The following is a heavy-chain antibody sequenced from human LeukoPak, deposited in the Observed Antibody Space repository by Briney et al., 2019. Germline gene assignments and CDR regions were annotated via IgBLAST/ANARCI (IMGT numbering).Heavy chain of an antibody. J-gene: IGHJ6*02. CDR1: GFTLRNAW. CDR3: TADQGYGMDV. V-gene: IGHV3-15*01. CDR2: IKSNTDGGRT. Sequence: TGGSLRLSCATSGFTLRNAWMGWVRQAPGGGLEWVGLIKSNTDGGRTDYAAPVKGRFSISRDDLKNTLYLQMNSLKTEDTAVYYCTADQGYGMDVWGQGATIAVSS.